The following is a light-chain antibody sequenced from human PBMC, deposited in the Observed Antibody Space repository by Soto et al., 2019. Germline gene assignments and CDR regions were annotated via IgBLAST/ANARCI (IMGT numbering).Light chain of an antibody. Sequence: QSVLTQAPSVSGTPGQRVTITCSGSSSNIGRNSVNWYQHLPGTAPKLLTHGNNHRPSGVPGRFSGSKSGTSASLAISGLQPEDEADYCCAAWDDSLNEYVFGSGTRSPS. J-gene: IGLJ1*01. CDR3: AAWDDSLNEYV. V-gene: IGLV1-44*01. CDR2: GNN. CDR1: SSNIGRNS.